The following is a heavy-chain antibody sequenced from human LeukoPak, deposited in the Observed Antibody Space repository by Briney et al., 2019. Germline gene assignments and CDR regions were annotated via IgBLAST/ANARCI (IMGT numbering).Heavy chain of an antibody. V-gene: IGHV4-34*01. D-gene: IGHD1-26*01. J-gene: IGHJ4*02. CDR3: ARVGGSYYY. Sequence: PSETLSLTCAVYGGSFSGYYWSWIRQPPGKGLEWIGEINHSGSTNYNPSLKSRVTISVDTSKNQISLKLSSVTAADTAVYYCARVGGSYYYWGQGTLVTVSS. CDR2: INHSGST. CDR1: GGSFSGYY.